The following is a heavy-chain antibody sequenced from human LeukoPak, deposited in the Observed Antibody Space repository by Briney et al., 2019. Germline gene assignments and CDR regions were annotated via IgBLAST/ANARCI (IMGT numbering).Heavy chain of an antibody. V-gene: IGHV1-18*01. CDR3: ARGRGTKRHYYYMDV. D-gene: IGHD3-16*01. CDR1: GYTFTSYG. J-gene: IGHJ6*03. Sequence: GASVKVSCKASGYTFTSYGILWVRQAPGQGLEWMGWISTYNGNTNYAQKIQGRVTMTTDTSTSTAYMELRSLRSDDTAVYYCARGRGTKRHYYYMDVWGKGTTVTVSS. CDR2: ISTYNGNT.